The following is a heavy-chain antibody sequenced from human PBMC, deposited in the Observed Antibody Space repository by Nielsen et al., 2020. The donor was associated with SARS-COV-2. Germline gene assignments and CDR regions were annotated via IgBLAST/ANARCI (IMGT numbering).Heavy chain of an antibody. Sequence: SETLSLTCSVHGASLSAYSCTWPPQPPGKGLGWIGQMNDSGSTNYNPSPKSRVTTSIDTSTKQFSLNLRSVTAADMAVYYCARRAEGLELWRRYFYYMDVWGKGTTVTVSS. J-gene: IGHJ6*03. D-gene: IGHD5-18*01. V-gene: IGHV4-34*01. CDR1: GASLSAYS. CDR3: ARRAEGLELWRRYFYYMDV. CDR2: MNDSGST.